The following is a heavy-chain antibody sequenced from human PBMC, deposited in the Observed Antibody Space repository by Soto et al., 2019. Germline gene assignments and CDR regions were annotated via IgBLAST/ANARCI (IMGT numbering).Heavy chain of an antibody. CDR1: GFTFSSYS. V-gene: IGHV3-21*01. J-gene: IGHJ3*02. Sequence: EVQLVESGGGLVKPGGSLRLSCAASGFTFSSYSMNWVRQAPGKGLEWVSSISSSSSYIYYADSVKGRFTISRDNAKKSLYLQMNSLRAEDTAVYYCARLSVHYAFDIWGQGKMVNGSS. CDR3: ARLSVHYAFDI. D-gene: IGHD6-19*01. CDR2: ISSSSSYI.